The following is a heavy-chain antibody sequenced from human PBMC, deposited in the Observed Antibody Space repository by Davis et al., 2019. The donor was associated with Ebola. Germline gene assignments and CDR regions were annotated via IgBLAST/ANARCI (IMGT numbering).Heavy chain of an antibody. CDR2: MNPDTGNT. J-gene: IGHJ5*02. D-gene: IGHD5-12*01. CDR1: GYTFTSYD. Sequence: ASVKVSCKASGYTFTSYDIDWVRQATGQGLEWMGWMNPDTGNTGYAQKFQGRVTMTRNTSISTAYMELSSLTSEDTAVYYCARGRKVAKMGSWFDPWGQGTLVTVSS. CDR3: ARGRKVAKMGSWFDP. V-gene: IGHV1-8*01.